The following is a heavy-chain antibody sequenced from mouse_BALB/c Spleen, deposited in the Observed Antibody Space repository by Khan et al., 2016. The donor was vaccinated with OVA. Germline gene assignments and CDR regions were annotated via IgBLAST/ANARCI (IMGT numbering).Heavy chain of an antibody. J-gene: IGHJ3*01. Sequence: EVQLQQSGPELVKPGASVKISCKASGYTFTDYNMHWVKQSHGKSLEWIGYIYPYNGGTGYNQKFKSKATLTVDNSSSTAYMEFRSLTSEGSAVYYCARDGGYDAFANWGQGTLVTVAA. CDR1: GYTFTDYN. D-gene: IGHD2-2*01. CDR3: ARDGGYDAFAN. CDR2: IYPYNGGT. V-gene: IGHV1S29*02.